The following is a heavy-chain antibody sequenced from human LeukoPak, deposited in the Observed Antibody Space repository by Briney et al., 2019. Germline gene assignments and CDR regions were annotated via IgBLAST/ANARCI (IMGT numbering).Heavy chain of an antibody. J-gene: IGHJ4*02. CDR1: GYTFTSYG. CDR2: ISAYNGNT. CDR3: ARGPPQYYDFWSGYYNY. V-gene: IGHV1-18*01. Sequence: ASVKVSCKASGYTFTSYGISWVRQAPGQGLEWMGWISAYNGNTNYAQKLQGRVTMTTDTSTSTAYMELRSLRSDDTAVYYCARGPPQYYDFWSGYYNYWGQGTLVTVSS. D-gene: IGHD3-3*01.